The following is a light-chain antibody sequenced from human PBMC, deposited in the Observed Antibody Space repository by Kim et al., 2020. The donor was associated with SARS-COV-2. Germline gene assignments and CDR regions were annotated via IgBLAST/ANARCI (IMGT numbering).Light chain of an antibody. CDR2: YDS. CDR3: QVWDSSSDHHWV. J-gene: IGLJ3*02. CDR1: NIGRKS. Sequence: PGKTARITCGGNNIGRKSVLCYQQKPGQAPVLVIYYDSDRPSGIPERFSGSNSGNTATLTISRVEAGDEADYYCQVWDSSSDHHWVFGGGTQLTVL. V-gene: IGLV3-21*04.